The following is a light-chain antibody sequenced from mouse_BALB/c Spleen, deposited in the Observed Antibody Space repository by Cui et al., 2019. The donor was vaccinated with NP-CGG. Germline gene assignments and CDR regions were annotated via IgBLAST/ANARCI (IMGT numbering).Light chain of an antibody. V-gene: IGLV1*01. CDR3: ALWYSNHWV. CDR2: GTN. J-gene: IGLJ1*01. Sequence: QAVVTQESALTTPPGETVTLTCRSSTGAVTTSDYTNWVQKKPDHLFTGLIGGTNNRAPGVPARFSGSLIGDKAALTITGAQTEDEAIYFCALWYSNHWVFGGGTKLTVL. CDR1: TGAVTTSDY.